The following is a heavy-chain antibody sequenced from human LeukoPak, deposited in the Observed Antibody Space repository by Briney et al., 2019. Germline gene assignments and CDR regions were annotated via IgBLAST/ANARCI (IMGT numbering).Heavy chain of an antibody. J-gene: IGHJ4*02. CDR2: IYSGGST. CDR1: GFTVSSNY. V-gene: IGHV3-66*01. Sequence: PGGSLRLSCAASGFTVSSNYMGWVRQAPGKGLEWVSVIYSGGSTYYADSVKGRFTISRDNSKNTLYLQMNSLRAEDTAVYYCARDGSGSYYPTYYFDYWGQGTLVTVSS. D-gene: IGHD3-10*01. CDR3: ARDGSGSYYPTYYFDY.